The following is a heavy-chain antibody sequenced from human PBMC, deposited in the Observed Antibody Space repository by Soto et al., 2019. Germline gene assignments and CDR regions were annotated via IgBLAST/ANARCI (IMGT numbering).Heavy chain of an antibody. CDR3: ARDGNFWSGYWTYYYYYYMDV. Sequence: GGSLRLSCAASGFTFSSYGMYWVRQAPGKGLEWVAVIWYDGSNKYYADSVKGRFTISRDNSKNTLYLQMNSLRAEDTAVYYCARDGNFWSGYWTYYYYYYMDVWGKGTTVTVSS. D-gene: IGHD3-3*01. CDR2: IWYDGSNK. CDR1: GFTFSSYG. V-gene: IGHV3-33*01. J-gene: IGHJ6*03.